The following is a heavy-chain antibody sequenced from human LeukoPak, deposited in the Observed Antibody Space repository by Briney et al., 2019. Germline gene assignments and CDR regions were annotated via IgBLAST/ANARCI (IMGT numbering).Heavy chain of an antibody. V-gene: IGHV3-53*04. J-gene: IGHJ4*02. D-gene: IGHD3-22*01. Sequence: GGSLRLSCAASGFTVSSYYMSWVRQAPGKGLEWVSIIYSGGRTYYADSVKGRSTISRHSSKNTLYLQMNSLRPEDTAVYYCARDAEDSSGYYHYWGQGNLVTVSS. CDR3: ARDAEDSSGYYHY. CDR2: IYSGGRT. CDR1: GFTVSSYY.